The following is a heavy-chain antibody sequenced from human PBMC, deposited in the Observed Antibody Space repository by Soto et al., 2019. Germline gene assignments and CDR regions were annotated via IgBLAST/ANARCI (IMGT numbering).Heavy chain of an antibody. CDR3: ARDPPHRSNGGNSVLIVDY. D-gene: IGHD2-21*02. Sequence: GASVKVSCKASGYTFTSYGITWVRQAPGQGLEWMGWISAYNGNTKYAQKLQGRVTMTTDTSTSTAYMELRSLRSDDTAVYYCARDPPHRSNGGNSVLIVDYWGQGTLVTVSS. CDR2: ISAYNGNT. CDR1: GYTFTSYG. J-gene: IGHJ4*02. V-gene: IGHV1-18*01.